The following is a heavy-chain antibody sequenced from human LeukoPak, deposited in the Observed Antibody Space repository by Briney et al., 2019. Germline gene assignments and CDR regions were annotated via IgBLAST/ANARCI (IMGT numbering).Heavy chain of an antibody. CDR1: GFTLSSYW. J-gene: IGHJ3*02. D-gene: IGHD1-26*01. CDR2: IKQDGSAK. CDR3: ARPQSGTYHDAFDI. Sequence: GGSLRLSCAASGFTLSSYWMTWVRQAPGKGLEWVANIKQDGSAKYYVDSVKGRFTISRDNAKNSLYLQVNSLRAEDTAVYYCARPQSGTYHDAFDIWGQGTMVTASS. V-gene: IGHV3-7*01.